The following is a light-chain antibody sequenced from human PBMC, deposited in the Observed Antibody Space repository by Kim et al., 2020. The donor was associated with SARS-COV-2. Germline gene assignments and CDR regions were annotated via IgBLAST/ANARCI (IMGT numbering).Light chain of an antibody. CDR3: QQRSDWPPA. V-gene: IGKV3-11*01. CDR1: QSVSTY. Sequence: LPPGERATLSCRASQSVSTYLAWYQQKPGQAPRLLIYDTSNRATGIAARFSGSGSGTDFTLTISSLEPEDFAVYYCQQRSDWPPAFGQGTKVDIK. J-gene: IGKJ1*01. CDR2: DTS.